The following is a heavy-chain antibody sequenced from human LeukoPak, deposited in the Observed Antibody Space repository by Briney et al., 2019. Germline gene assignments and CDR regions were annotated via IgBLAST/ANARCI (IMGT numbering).Heavy chain of an antibody. CDR1: GGTFSSYA. J-gene: IGHJ4*02. V-gene: IGHV1-69*06. CDR2: IIPIFGTA. Sequence: SVKVSCKASGGTFSSYAISWVRQAPGQGLEWMGGIIPIFGTANYAQKFQGRVTITADKSTSTAYMELSSLRSEDTAVYYCARALSGWYWHQMGYWGQGTLVTVSS. D-gene: IGHD6-19*01. CDR3: ARALSGWYWHQMGY.